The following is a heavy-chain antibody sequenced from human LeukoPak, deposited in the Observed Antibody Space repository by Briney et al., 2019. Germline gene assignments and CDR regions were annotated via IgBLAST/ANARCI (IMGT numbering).Heavy chain of an antibody. CDR3: ARKLGNVWGSYRYRGYFDY. V-gene: IGHV4-39*01. CDR1: GGSISSSSYY. J-gene: IGHJ4*02. Sequence: PSETLSLTCTVSGGSISSSSYYWGWIRQPPGKGLEWIGSIYYSGSTYYNPSLKSRVTISVDTSKNQFSLKLSSVTAADTAVYYCARKLGNVWGSYRYRGYFDYWGQGTLVTVSS. CDR2: IYYSGST. D-gene: IGHD3-16*02.